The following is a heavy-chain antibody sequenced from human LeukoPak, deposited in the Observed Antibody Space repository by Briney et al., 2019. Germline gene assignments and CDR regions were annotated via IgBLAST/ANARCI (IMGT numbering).Heavy chain of an antibody. D-gene: IGHD3-10*01. V-gene: IGHV4-31*03. J-gene: IGHJ4*02. CDR2: IYYSGST. CDR3: AREYNYYGSGSYLTGRRLDY. CDR1: GGSISSGGYY. Sequence: SETLSLTCTVSGGSISSGGYYWSWIRQHPGKGLEWIGYIYYSGSTYYNPSLKSRVTISVDTSKNQFSLQLNSVTPEDTAVYYCAREYNYYGSGSYLTGRRLDYWGQGTLVTVSS.